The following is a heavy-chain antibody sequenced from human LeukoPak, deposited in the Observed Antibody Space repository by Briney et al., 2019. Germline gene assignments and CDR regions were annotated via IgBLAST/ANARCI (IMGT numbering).Heavy chain of an antibody. D-gene: IGHD3-10*01. CDR1: GGSISSGSYY. CDR3: ARVGSGSEAFDI. Sequence: SQTLSLTCTVSGGSISSGSYYWSWIRQPAGKGLEWIGRIYTSGSTNYNPSLKGRVTISVDTSKNQFSLKLSSVTAADTAVYYCARVGSGSEAFDIWGQGTMVTVSS. CDR2: IYTSGST. J-gene: IGHJ3*02. V-gene: IGHV4-61*02.